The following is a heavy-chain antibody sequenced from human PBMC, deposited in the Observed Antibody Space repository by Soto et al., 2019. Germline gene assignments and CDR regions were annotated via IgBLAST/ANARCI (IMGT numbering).Heavy chain of an antibody. J-gene: IGHJ6*03. V-gene: IGHV3-9*01. CDR3: AKDLAAAAGTRRSNPHRTYYYYYMDV. D-gene: IGHD6-13*01. CDR2: ISWNSGSI. CDR1: GFTFDDYA. Sequence: GGSLRLSCAASGFTFDDYAMHWVRQAPGKGLEWVSGISWNSGSIGYADSVKGRFTISRDNAKNSLYLQMNSLRAEDTALYYCAKDLAAAAGTRRSNPHRTYYYYYMDVWGKGTTVTVSS.